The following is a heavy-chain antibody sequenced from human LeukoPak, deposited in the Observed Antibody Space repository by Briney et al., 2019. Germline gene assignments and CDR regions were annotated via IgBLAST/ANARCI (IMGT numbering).Heavy chain of an antibody. CDR3: ARAKGKSFLGYYYDSSGYHFDY. Sequence: SETLSLTCTVSGGSISSYYWSWIRQPPGKGLEWIGYIYYSGSTNYNPSLKSRVTISVDTSKNQFSLKLSSVTAADTAVYYCARAKGKSFLGYYYDSSGYHFDYWGQGTLVTVSS. CDR2: IYYSGST. V-gene: IGHV4-59*01. CDR1: GGSISSYY. J-gene: IGHJ4*02. D-gene: IGHD3-22*01.